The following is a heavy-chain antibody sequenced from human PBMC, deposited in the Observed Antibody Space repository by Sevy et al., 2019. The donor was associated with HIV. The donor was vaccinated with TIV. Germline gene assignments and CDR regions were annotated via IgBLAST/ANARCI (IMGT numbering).Heavy chain of an antibody. D-gene: IGHD2-8*01. CDR2: LSFGCGEL. CDR3: AREGCTKPHDY. J-gene: IGHJ4*02. V-gene: IGHV3-23*01. CDR1: GFTFSKYS. Sequence: GGPLRLSCPASGFTFSKYSISGVRQPPGKGREWVSTLSFGCGELNYADSVKGRFTISRDNSKSSVYLQMNNLRPEDTAVYYCAREGCTKPHDYWGQGTLVTVSS.